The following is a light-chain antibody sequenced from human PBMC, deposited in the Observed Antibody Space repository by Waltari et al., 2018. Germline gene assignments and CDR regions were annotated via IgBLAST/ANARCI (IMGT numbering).Light chain of an antibody. CDR2: DVI. CDR1: ISHVGGYNH. CDR3: SSYSTSITPYV. V-gene: IGLV2-14*03. Sequence: QSALTQPASVSGSPGQSTTIPCPGTISHVGGYNHVSWYQQHPGKDPKLIIYDVISRPSGVSNRFFGSKSGNTASLTISGLQAEDEAVYFCSSYSTSITPYVFGTGTKVTVL. J-gene: IGLJ1*01.